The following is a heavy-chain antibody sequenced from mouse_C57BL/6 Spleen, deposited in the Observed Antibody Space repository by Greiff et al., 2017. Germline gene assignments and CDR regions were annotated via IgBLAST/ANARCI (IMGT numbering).Heavy chain of an antibody. Sequence: VKLMESGPELVKPGASVKISCKASGYTFTDYYINWVKQRPGQGLEWIGWIFPGSGSTYYNEKFKGKATLTVDKSSSTAYMLLSSLTSEDSAVYFCARREDDGYAMDYWGQGTSVTVSS. CDR3: ARREDDGYAMDY. D-gene: IGHD2-12*01. J-gene: IGHJ4*01. CDR2: IFPGSGST. V-gene: IGHV1-75*01. CDR1: GYTFTDYY.